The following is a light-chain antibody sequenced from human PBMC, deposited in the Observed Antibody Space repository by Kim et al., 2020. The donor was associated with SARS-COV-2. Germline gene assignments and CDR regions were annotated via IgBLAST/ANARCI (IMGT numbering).Light chain of an antibody. CDR2: EDN. Sequence: GKAVHTACTRSSGSIASNYGQWYQQRPGSSPTSVIYEDNQRPSGVPDRFSGSIDSSSNSASLTISGLKTEDEADYYCQSYDSSNQVFGGGTQLTVL. CDR3: QSYDSSNQV. V-gene: IGLV6-57*01. CDR1: SGSIASNY. J-gene: IGLJ3*02.